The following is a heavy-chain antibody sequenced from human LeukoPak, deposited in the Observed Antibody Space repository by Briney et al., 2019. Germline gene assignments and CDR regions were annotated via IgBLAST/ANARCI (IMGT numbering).Heavy chain of an antibody. CDR2: IYYSGST. J-gene: IGHJ5*02. V-gene: IGHV4-59*01. D-gene: IGHD2-2*01. CDR3: ARAQSPYCSSTSCSGDWFAP. Sequence: PSETLSLTCTVSGGSISSYYWSWIRQPPGKGLEWIGYIYYSGSTNYNPSLKSRVTISVDTSKNQFSLKLSSVTAADTAVYYCARAQSPYCSSTSCSGDWFAPWGQGTLVTVSS. CDR1: GGSISSYY.